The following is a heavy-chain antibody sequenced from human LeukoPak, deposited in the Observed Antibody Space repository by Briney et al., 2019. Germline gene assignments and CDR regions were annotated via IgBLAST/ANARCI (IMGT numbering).Heavy chain of an antibody. CDR1: GFTFSSYA. V-gene: IGHV3-30*04. CDR3: ASLSIAAAGPAHSDY. J-gene: IGHJ4*02. D-gene: IGHD6-13*01. Sequence: GGSLRLSCAASGFTFSSYAMHWVRQAPGKGLEWVAVISYDGSNKYYADSVKGRFTISRDNSKNTLYLQMNSLRAEDTAVYYCASLSIAAAGPAHSDYWGQGTLVTVSS. CDR2: ISYDGSNK.